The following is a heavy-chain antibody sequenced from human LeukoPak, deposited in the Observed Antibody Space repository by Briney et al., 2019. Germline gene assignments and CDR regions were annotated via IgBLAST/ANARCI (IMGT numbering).Heavy chain of an antibody. J-gene: IGHJ6*03. V-gene: IGHV3-20*04. Sequence: PGGSLRLSCVASGFTFDDYGISWVRQAPGKGLEWVSRIHWNSGSTRYADSVKGRFTISRDNAKNSLYLQMNSLRAEDTAVYYCARIKGLVHLLSPEGMDVWGKGTTVTVSS. CDR1: GFTFDDYG. CDR3: ARIKGLVHLLSPEGMDV. D-gene: IGHD6-19*01. CDR2: IHWNSGST.